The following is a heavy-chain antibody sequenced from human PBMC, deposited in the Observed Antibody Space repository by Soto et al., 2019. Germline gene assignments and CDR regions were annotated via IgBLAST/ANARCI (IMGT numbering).Heavy chain of an antibody. CDR1: GFSLSCFW. D-gene: IGHD3-10*01. J-gene: IGHJ4*01. V-gene: IGHV3-7*04. Sequence: GGSLRLSCVVSGFSLSCFWMSWVRQAPGKGLEWVANIKEDGTQTYYVDSVKGRFTISRDNAKNSLFLQMNSLRVEDTAVYYCVRDYFGPGPYWGQGTLVTVPQ. CDR3: VRDYFGPGPY. CDR2: IKEDGTQT.